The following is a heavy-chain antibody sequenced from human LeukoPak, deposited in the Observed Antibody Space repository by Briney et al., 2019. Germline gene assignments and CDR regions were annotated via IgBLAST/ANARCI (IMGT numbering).Heavy chain of an antibody. CDR3: ARSRSMAGEGYDFWSGDRRYSDY. Sequence: SETLSLTCTVSGYSISSGYYWSWIRQLPGKGLEWIGYIYYTGSTNYNPSLKSRVTISVDTSKNQFSLKVSSVTAADTAVYYCARSRSMAGEGYDFWSGDRRYSDYWGQGTLVTVSS. CDR2: IYYTGST. CDR1: GYSISSGYY. V-gene: IGHV4-61*01. J-gene: IGHJ4*02. D-gene: IGHD3-3*01.